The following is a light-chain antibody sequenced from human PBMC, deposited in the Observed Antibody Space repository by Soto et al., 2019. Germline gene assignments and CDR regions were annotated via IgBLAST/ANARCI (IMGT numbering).Light chain of an antibody. Sequence: DIQMTQSPSSLSASVGDRVTITCRASQGISKYLAWYQQQPGKVPKLLIYVASTLQSGVPSRFSGSGSGTDFTLTISSLQPEDVETYYCQKYNSAPWTFGQGTKVEIK. V-gene: IGKV1-27*01. CDR3: QKYNSAPWT. J-gene: IGKJ1*01. CDR2: VAS. CDR1: QGISKY.